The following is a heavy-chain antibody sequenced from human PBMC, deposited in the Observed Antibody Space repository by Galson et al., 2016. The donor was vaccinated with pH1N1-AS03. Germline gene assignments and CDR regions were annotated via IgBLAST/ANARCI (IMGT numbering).Heavy chain of an antibody. CDR1: GFTFSNCG. J-gene: IGHJ4*02. CDR3: AKGLTIAGSTYHFDS. V-gene: IGHV3-23*01. Sequence: SLRLSCAASGFTFSNCGMSWVRQAPGKGLEWVAGISGSGEGTYYLDSVKGRFTISRDNSKNTVYLQMNSLRVEDTAIYYCAKGLTIAGSTYHFDSWGQGTLVTVSS. D-gene: IGHD1-20*01. CDR2: ISGSGEGT.